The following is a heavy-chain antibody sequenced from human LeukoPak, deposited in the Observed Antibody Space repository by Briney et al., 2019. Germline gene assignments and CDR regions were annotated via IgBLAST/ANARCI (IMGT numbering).Heavy chain of an antibody. Sequence: GGSLRLSCAASGFTFGTYWMHWVRQAPGKGLVWVSRINSDGSSTAYADSVKGRFTISRDNAKNTLYLQMNSLRAEDTAVYYCARGAYYYDSSGYDYWGQGTLVTVSS. CDR2: INSDGSST. CDR1: GFTFGTYW. D-gene: IGHD3-22*01. J-gene: IGHJ4*02. V-gene: IGHV3-74*01. CDR3: ARGAYYYDSSGYDY.